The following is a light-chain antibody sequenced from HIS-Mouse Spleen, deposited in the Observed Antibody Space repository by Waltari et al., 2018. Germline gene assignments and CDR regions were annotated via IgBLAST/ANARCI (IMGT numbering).Light chain of an antibody. Sequence: DIVMTQSPDSLAVFLGERATINCKSSQSVLYSSNNKNYLAWYQQKPGQPPKLLIYWASTRESGVPDRFSGSGSGTDFTLTISSLQAEDVAVYYCQQYYSTPVWTFGQGTKVEIK. CDR3: QQYYSTPVWT. CDR2: WAS. CDR1: QSVLYSSNNKNY. V-gene: IGKV4-1*01. J-gene: IGKJ1*01.